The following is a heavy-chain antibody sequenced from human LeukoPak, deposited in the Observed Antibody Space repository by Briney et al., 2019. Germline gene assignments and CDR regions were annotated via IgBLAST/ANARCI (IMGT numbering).Heavy chain of an antibody. CDR3: ARRFQPWVSGGKGAFDI. D-gene: IGHD4-23*01. Sequence: ASETLSLTCTVSGGSISSYYWSWIRQPPGKGLEWIGYIYYSGSTNYNPSLKSRVTISVDTSKNQFSLKLSSVTAADTAVYYCARRFQPWVSGGKGAFDIWGQGTMVTVSS. CDR1: GGSISSYY. J-gene: IGHJ3*02. CDR2: IYYSGST. V-gene: IGHV4-59*01.